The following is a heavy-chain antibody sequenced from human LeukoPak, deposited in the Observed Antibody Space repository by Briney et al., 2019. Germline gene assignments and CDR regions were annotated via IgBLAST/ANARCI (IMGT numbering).Heavy chain of an antibody. CDR2: INSDGSST. CDR3: ASRRDGYR. CDR1: GFTFSSYW. D-gene: IGHD5-24*01. V-gene: IGHV3-74*01. J-gene: IGHJ5*02. Sequence: GGSLRLSCAASGFTFSSYWMHWVRQAPGKGLAWVSRINSDGSSTSYADSVKGRFTISRDNAKNTLYLQMNSLRAEDTAVYYCASRRDGYRWGQGTLVTVSS.